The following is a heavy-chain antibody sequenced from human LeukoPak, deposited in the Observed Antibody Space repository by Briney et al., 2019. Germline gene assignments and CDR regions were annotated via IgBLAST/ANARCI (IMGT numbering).Heavy chain of an antibody. V-gene: IGHV1-69*13. Sequence: GASVKVSCKASGGTFSSYAISWVRQAPGQGLEWMGGIIPIFGTANYAQKFQGRVTITADESTSTAYMELSSLRSEDTAVYYCARDLAYSSSWSYFDYWGQGTLVTVSS. CDR1: GGTFSSYA. CDR3: ARDLAYSSSWSYFDY. CDR2: IIPIFGTA. D-gene: IGHD6-13*01. J-gene: IGHJ4*02.